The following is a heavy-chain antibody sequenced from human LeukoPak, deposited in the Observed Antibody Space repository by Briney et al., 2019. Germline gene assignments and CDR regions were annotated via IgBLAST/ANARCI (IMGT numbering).Heavy chain of an antibody. Sequence: ASVKVSCKASGYTFTSYGISGVRQAPGQGLEWMGWISAYNGNTNYAQKLQGRVTMTTDTSTSTAYMELRSLRSDDTAVHYCARDYGLNGYYDSSGYYSSWGQGTLVTVSS. V-gene: IGHV1-18*01. CDR2: ISAYNGNT. J-gene: IGHJ5*02. D-gene: IGHD3-22*01. CDR3: ARDYGLNGYYDSSGYYSS. CDR1: GYTFTSYG.